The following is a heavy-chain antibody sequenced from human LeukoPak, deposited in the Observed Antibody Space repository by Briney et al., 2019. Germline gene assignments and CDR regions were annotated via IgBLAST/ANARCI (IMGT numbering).Heavy chain of an antibody. Sequence: PSETLSLTCTVSGGSISSYYWSWIRQPPGKGLEWIGYIYYSGSTNYNPSLKSRVTISVDTSKNQFSLKLSSVTAADTAVYYCARQGSSGYYFDYYYGMDVWGQGTTVTVSS. CDR2: IYYSGST. CDR1: GGSISSYY. D-gene: IGHD3-22*01. V-gene: IGHV4-59*08. CDR3: ARQGSSGYYFDYYYGMDV. J-gene: IGHJ6*02.